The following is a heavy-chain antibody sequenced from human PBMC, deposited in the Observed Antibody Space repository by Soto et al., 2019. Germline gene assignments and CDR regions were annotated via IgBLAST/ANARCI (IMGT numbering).Heavy chain of an antibody. Sequence: SETLSLTCTVTGDSISGRSYYWGWIRQPPGKGLEWIGSIYYSGSTYNNPSLRSRVSMSIDTSKDQFSLKLKSVTAADTAPAFYASPRASVVTLAYFDVWGPGTLVTVSS. CDR2: IYYSGST. J-gene: IGHJ4*02. CDR1: GDSISGRSYY. V-gene: IGHV4-39*01. CDR3: ASPRASVVTLAYFDV. D-gene: IGHD2-21*02.